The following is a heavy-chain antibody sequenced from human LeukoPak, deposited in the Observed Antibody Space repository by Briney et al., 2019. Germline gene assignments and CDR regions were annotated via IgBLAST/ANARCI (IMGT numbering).Heavy chain of an antibody. J-gene: IGHJ4*02. CDR3: ARGPVTTFGY. CDR2: ISGSGGST. Sequence: GGTLRLSCAASGFTFTTYGMNWVRQAPGKGLEWVSAISGSGGSTYYADSVKGRFTISRDNSKNTLYLQMNSLRAEDTAVYYCARGPVTTFGYWGQGTLVTVSS. CDR1: GFTFTTYG. D-gene: IGHD4-17*01. V-gene: IGHV3-23*01.